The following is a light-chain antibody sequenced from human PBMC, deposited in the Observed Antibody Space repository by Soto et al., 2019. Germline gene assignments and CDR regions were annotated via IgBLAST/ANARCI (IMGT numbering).Light chain of an antibody. CDR1: STDVGGYNS. V-gene: IGLV2-14*01. CDR2: EVS. Sequence: QSALTQAPSASGSPGQSVTISCTGTSTDVGGYNSVSWFQHHPGKAPKLMIYEVSKRPSGVSNRFSGSKSGNTASLTISGLQAEDEGDYYCSSYISSSTLYVFGTGTKLTVL. CDR3: SSYISSSTLYV. J-gene: IGLJ1*01.